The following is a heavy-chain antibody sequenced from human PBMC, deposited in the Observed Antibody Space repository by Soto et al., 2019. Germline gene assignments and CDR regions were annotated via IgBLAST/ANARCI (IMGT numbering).Heavy chain of an antibody. CDR3: AEWESSLHAFVI. D-gene: IGHD1-26*01. J-gene: IGHJ3*02. CDR1: GGTFSSYA. CDR2: IIPIFGTA. V-gene: IGHV1-69*13. Sequence: SVKVSCKASGGTFSSYAISWVRQAPGQGLEWMGGIIPIFGTANYAQKFQGRVTITADESTSTAYMELSSLRSEDTAVYYCAEWESSLHAFVIWGQGRMVTVSS.